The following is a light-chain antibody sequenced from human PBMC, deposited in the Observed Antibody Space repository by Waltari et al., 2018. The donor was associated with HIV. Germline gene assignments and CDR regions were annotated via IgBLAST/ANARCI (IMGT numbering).Light chain of an antibody. CDR1: QSLLHSNGYSY. V-gene: IGKV2-28*01. J-gene: IGKJ1*01. CDR3: KQALQTPRT. CDR2: LGS. Sequence: DIVMTQSPLSLPVTPGEAASISCRSSQSLLHSNGYSYLDWYLQKPGQSPQLLIYLGSNRASGVPDRFSGSGSGTDFTLKISRVEAEDVGVYYCKQALQTPRTFGQGTKVEIK.